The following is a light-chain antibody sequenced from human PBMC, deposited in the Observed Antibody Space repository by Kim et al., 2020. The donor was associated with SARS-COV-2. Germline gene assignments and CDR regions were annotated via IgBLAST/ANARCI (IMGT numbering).Light chain of an antibody. Sequence: SASVGDRVTISCRASQDINNYFAWYQQKPGKVPKLLIYGASALQSGVPSRFSGSGSGTDFTLTISSLQPKDFATYYCQKYDGAPYTFGQGTKLEI. V-gene: IGKV1-27*01. CDR2: GAS. CDR1: QDINNY. CDR3: QKYDGAPYT. J-gene: IGKJ2*01.